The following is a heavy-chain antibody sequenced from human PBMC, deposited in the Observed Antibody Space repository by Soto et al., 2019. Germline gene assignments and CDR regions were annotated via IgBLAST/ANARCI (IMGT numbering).Heavy chain of an antibody. D-gene: IGHD1-26*01. CDR3: ASPITDSWSFH. CDR1: GFTFSSFG. CDR2: IWSDGNNK. V-gene: IGHV3-33*01. J-gene: IGHJ4*02. Sequence: QVQLVESGGGVVQPGRSLRLSCAASGFTFSSFGMHWVRQAPGKGLEWVAVIWSDGNNKYYADSVKGRFTISRDNSKNTLYLQMNSLRAEDTAVYYCASPITDSWSFHWGQGTLVTVSS.